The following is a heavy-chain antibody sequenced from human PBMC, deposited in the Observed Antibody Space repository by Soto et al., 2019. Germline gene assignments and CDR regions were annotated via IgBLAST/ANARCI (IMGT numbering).Heavy chain of an antibody. CDR1: GGTFSSYA. V-gene: IGHV1-69*01. D-gene: IGHD2-21*01. CDR2: IIPILGTA. Sequence: QVQLVQSGAEVKKPGSSVKVACKASGGTFSSYAISWVRQAPGQGLEWMGGIIPILGTANYAQKFQGRVTITADESTSTAYMELSSLRSEETAVSYCARGGESPLPYYYYYGMAVWGQGTTVTVSS. CDR3: ARGGESPLPYYYYYGMAV. J-gene: IGHJ6*02.